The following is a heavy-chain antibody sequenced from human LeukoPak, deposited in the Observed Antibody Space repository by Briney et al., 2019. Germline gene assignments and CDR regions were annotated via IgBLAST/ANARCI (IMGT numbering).Heavy chain of an antibody. V-gene: IGHV3-23*01. Sequence: QPGRSLRLSCAASGFTFSSYAMHWVRQAPGKGLEWVSAISGSGGSTYYADSVKGRFTISRDNSKNTLYLQMNSLRAEDTAVYYCAKDPGLDTAMVTGHDYWGQGTLVTVSS. J-gene: IGHJ4*02. D-gene: IGHD5-18*01. CDR3: AKDPGLDTAMVTGHDY. CDR1: GFTFSSYA. CDR2: ISGSGGST.